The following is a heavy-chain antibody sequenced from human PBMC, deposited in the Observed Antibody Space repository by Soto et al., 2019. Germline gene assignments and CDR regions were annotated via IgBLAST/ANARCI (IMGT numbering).Heavy chain of an antibody. V-gene: IGHV4-31*03. CDR1: SVSINSGAYY. CDR3: ARALNYGSGIGS. D-gene: IGHD3-10*01. J-gene: IGHJ4*02. CDR2: LYYKRTT. Sequence: PSETLSLTCTVSSVSINSGAYYWGWIRQHPGQGLEWIGYLYYKRTTDSNPSLTSRVSISVDTSKNQFSLKLGSVPAADAARYYGARALNYGSGIGSWGQGTLVAVSS.